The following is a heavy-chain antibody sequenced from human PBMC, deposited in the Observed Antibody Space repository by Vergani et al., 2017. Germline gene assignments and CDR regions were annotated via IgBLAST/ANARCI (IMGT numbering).Heavy chain of an antibody. V-gene: IGHV1-46*03. CDR1: GYTFSNYY. Sequence: VPVVQSGSEVQNSGSSVKVSCKTSGYTFSNYYMHWVRQAPGQGLEWMGIINPSGGHTNYAQKFQGRVTMTRDTSTSTVYMELSSLRSEDTAIYYCARGDYGILTGYRYWGQGTLVTVSA. J-gene: IGHJ4*02. D-gene: IGHD3-9*01. CDR3: ARGDYGILTGYRY. CDR2: INPSGGHT.